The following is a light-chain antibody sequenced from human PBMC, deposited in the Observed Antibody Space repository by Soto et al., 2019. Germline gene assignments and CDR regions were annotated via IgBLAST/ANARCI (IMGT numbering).Light chain of an antibody. Sequence: QSALTQPASVSGSPGQSIPISCTGTSSDVGGYNYVSWYQQHPGKAPKLMIYEVSNRPSGVSNRFSGSKSGNTASLTISGLQAEDEADYYCSSYTSSSTPRYVFGTGTKLTVL. CDR3: SSYTSSSTPRYV. CDR1: SSDVGGYNY. J-gene: IGLJ1*01. CDR2: EVS. V-gene: IGLV2-14*01.